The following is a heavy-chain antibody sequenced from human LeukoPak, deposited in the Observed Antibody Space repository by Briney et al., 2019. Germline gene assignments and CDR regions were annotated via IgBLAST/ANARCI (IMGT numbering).Heavy chain of an antibody. CDR3: AQTTGWPGFDF. V-gene: IGHV4-59*08. Sequence: PSETLSLTCSASGASTRDKYWSCIRQSPGRTLEWIGHIYNGRNTKYNPSLTSRVTISVDTSKNQFSLSLTSVTAADTAMYYCAQTTGWPGFDFWGPGALVTVSS. J-gene: IGHJ4*02. D-gene: IGHD6-19*01. CDR1: GASTRDKY. CDR2: IYNGRNT.